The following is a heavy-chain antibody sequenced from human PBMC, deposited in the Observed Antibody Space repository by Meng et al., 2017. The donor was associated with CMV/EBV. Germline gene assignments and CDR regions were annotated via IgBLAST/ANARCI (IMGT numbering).Heavy chain of an antibody. J-gene: IGHJ4*02. CDR3: GFSSWYKGPSGY. CDR1: GFTFSSYS. D-gene: IGHD6-13*01. V-gene: IGHV3-21*01. Sequence: GGSLRLSCAASGFTFSSYSMNWVRQAPGKGLEWVSSISSSSSYIYYADSVQGRFTISRDNAKNSLYLQMNSLRAEDTAVYYCGFSSWYKGPSGYWGQGTLVTVSS. CDR2: ISSSSSYI.